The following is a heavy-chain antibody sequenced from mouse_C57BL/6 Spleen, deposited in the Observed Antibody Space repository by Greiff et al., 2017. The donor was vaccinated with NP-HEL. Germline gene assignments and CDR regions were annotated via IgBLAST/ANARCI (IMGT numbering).Heavy chain of an antibody. J-gene: IGHJ3*01. CDR3: AKEGSSGYVGFAD. V-gene: IGHV1-74*01. CDR2: IHPSDSDT. CDR1: GYTFTSYW. D-gene: IGHD3-2*02. Sequence: QVQLQQPGAELVKPGASVKVSCKASGYTFTSYWMHWVKQRPGQGLEWIGRIHPSDSDTNYNQKFKGKATLTVDKSSSTAYMQLSSRTSDDSAVYYCAKEGSSGYVGFADWGKGTLVTVSA.